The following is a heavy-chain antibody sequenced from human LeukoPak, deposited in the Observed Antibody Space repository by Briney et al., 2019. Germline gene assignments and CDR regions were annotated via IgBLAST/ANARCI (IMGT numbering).Heavy chain of an antibody. Sequence: GESLRLSCAASGFTFSDYYMSWIRQAPGKGLEWVSYISSSSSYTKYADSVKGRFTISRDNAKKSLYLQMNSLRAEDTAVYYCARARGDSRGYIPYYFDYWGQGTLVTVSS. D-gene: IGHD3-22*01. CDR3: ARARGDSRGYIPYYFDY. V-gene: IGHV3-11*05. CDR1: GFTFSDYY. J-gene: IGHJ4*02. CDR2: ISSSSSYT.